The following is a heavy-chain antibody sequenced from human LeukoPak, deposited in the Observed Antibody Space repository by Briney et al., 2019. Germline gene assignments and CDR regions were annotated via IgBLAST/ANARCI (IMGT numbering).Heavy chain of an antibody. J-gene: IGHJ3*02. CDR2: IYSGGST. V-gene: IGHV3-53*01. CDR1: GFTVSSNY. D-gene: IGHD6-13*01. CDR3: ARGIAAAGTMGDAFDI. Sequence: GGSLRLSCAASGFTVSSNYMSWVRQAPGKGLEWVSVIYSGGSTYYADSVKGRFTISRDNSKNTLYLQMNSLRAEDTAVYYCARGIAAAGTMGDAFDIWGQGTMVTVSS.